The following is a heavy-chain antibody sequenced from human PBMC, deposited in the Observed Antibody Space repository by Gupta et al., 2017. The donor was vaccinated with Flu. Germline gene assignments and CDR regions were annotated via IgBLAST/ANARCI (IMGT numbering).Heavy chain of an antibody. J-gene: IGHJ6*02. Sequence: AISGSGGSTYYADSVKGRFTISRDNSKNRLYLQMNSLRAEDTAVYYCAKDSGTYSSRLPYYYYGMDVWGQGTTVTVSS. CDR2: ISGSGGST. CDR3: AKDSGTYSSRLPYYYYGMDV. V-gene: IGHV3-23*01. D-gene: IGHD2-21*01.